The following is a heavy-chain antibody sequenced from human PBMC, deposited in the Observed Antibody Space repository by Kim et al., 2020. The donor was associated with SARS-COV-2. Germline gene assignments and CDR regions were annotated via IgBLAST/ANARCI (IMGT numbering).Heavy chain of an antibody. CDR1: GFSLGNNW. D-gene: IGHD3-10*01. V-gene: IGHV3-7*01. J-gene: IGHJ4*02. CDR2: YKGDGSEE. Sequence: GGSLRLSCVVSGFSLGNNWMSWVRQAPGKGLEWVAMYKGDGSEEYYVDSVKGRFTMSRDNAKNSLYLQMSSLRTEDTAIYYCAALETAQVPGGIWGQGTLVSVAS. CDR3: AALETAQVPGGI.